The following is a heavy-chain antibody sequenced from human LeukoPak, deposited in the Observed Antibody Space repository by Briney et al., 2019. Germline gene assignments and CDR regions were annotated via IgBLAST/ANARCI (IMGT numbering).Heavy chain of an antibody. J-gene: IGHJ4*02. D-gene: IGHD2-2*01. CDR3: ARGSSITNGKFPNDY. V-gene: IGHV1-2*02. CDR2: IKPNSGAT. Sequence: ASVKVSCKASGGTFSSYAISWVRQAPGQGLEWMGWIKPNSGATNFAQKFQGRVTMTRDTSISTAYMEMTTLRSDDTALYYCARGSSITNGKFPNDYWGQGTLVSVSS. CDR1: GGTFSSYA.